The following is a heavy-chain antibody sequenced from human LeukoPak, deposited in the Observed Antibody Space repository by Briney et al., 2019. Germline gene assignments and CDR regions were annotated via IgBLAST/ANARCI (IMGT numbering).Heavy chain of an antibody. CDR2: IYSSGST. D-gene: IGHD3-10*01. CDR1: GASVSGSNYY. J-gene: IGHJ4*02. V-gene: IGHV4-39*07. CDR3: ASAHMVRGVTPFDY. Sequence: PSETLSLTCAVSGASVSGSNYYWGWIRQLPGKGLEWIGNIYSSGSTYYNASLKSRVTISVDTSKNQFFLKLSSVTAADTAVYYCASAHMVRGVTPFDYWGQGTLVTVSS.